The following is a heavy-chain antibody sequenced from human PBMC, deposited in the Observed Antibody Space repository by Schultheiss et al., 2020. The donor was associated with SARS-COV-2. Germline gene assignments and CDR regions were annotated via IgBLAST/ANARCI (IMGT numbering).Heavy chain of an antibody. CDR1: GFTFSDSA. D-gene: IGHD6-19*01. J-gene: IGHJ4*02. CDR3: TSNRAVAADY. CDR2: IRSRANSYAT. Sequence: GGSLRLSCAASGFTFSDSAMHWVRQAYGKGLEWVGRIRSRANSYATTYAASVKGRFTISRDDSKNTAYLQMNSLKTEDTAVYYCTSNRAVAADYCGQGTLVTVSS. V-gene: IGHV3-73*01.